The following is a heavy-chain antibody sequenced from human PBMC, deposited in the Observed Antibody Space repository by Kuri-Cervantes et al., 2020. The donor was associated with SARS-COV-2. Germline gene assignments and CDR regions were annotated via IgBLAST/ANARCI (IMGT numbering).Heavy chain of an antibody. V-gene: IGHV4-30-4*08. Sequence: LRLSCTVAGGSISSGDYYWSWIRQPPGKGLEWIGYIFYRGSAYYNPSLKSRLSMSVDTSKKQFALKLSSVTAAYTAVYYCARYLKRGGQAYYYMDVWGKGTTVTVSS. CDR2: IFYRGSA. CDR3: ARYLKRGGQAYYYMDV. CDR1: GGSISSGDYY. D-gene: IGHD1-1*01. J-gene: IGHJ6*03.